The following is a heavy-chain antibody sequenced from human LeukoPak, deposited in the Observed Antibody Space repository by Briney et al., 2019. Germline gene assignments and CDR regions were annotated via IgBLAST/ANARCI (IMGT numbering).Heavy chain of an antibody. J-gene: IGHJ4*02. V-gene: IGHV4-59*08. Sequence: PSETLSLTCTVYGCSISSYYWSWIRQPPGKGLEWIGYIYYSGSTNYNPSLKSRVTISVDTSKNQFSLKLSSVTAADTAVYYCARLYYYDSSGYPDYWGQGTLVTVSS. D-gene: IGHD3-22*01. CDR2: IYYSGST. CDR3: ARLYYYDSSGYPDY. CDR1: GCSISSYY.